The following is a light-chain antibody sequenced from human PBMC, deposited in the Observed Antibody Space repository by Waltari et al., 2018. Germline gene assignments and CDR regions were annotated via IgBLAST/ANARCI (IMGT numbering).Light chain of an antibody. CDR1: NSNIGAGYD. V-gene: IGLV1-40*01. Sequence: QSVLTQPPSVSGAPGQRVTISCTGSNSNIGAGYDVYWYQQLPGIAPHLSIEGNSNRPAGVPGRFAGSKSGTSGSLAITGLQTEDEADYYCQSYDNILSAWVFGGGTKLTVL. CDR3: QSYDNILSAWV. CDR2: GNS. J-gene: IGLJ3*02.